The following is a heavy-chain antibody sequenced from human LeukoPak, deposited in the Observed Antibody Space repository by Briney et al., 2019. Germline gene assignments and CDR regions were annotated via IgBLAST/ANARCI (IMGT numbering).Heavy chain of an antibody. D-gene: IGHD3-22*01. J-gene: IGHJ3*01. CDR3: VRAVHHNFYSDSSGYYGDAFGV. CDR1: GFSISTYY. CDR2: IYSGGTI. V-gene: IGHV3-53*01. Sequence: GGSLRLSCEASGFSISTYYMSWVRQVPGEGLEWVSVIYSGGTIRYADSVKGRFTFSRDNFKDTLNLQMNSLRADDTAVYYCVRAVHHNFYSDSSGYYGDAFGVWGQGTVVTVSS.